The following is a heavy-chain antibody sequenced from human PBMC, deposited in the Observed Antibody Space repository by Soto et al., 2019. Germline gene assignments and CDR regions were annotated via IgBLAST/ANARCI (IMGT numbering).Heavy chain of an antibody. Sequence: QAGGALRLSCAASGFTFRYSALHWVRQSPGKGLEWVGRIRTKVNDFATIYTASVRGRFTISRDDSKNTAFLHMDSLKTEDTAIYFCTRPNDSGDYDWYFDLWGRGTLVTVSS. CDR2: IRTKVNDFAT. CDR3: TRPNDSGDYDWYFDL. J-gene: IGHJ2*01. D-gene: IGHD4-17*01. V-gene: IGHV3-73*01. CDR1: GFTFRYSA.